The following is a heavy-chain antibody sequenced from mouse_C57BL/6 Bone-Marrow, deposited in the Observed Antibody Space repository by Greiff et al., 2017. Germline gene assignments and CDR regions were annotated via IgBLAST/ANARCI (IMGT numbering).Heavy chain of an antibody. D-gene: IGHD4-1*01. CDR3: RTGPFAY. CDR1: GYTFTSYG. CDR2: IYPRSGNT. Sequence: VQLQQSGAELARPGASVKLSCKASGYTFTSYGISWVKQRTGQGLEWIGEIYPRSGNTYYNEKFKGKATLTADKSSSTAYMELRSLTSEDSAVYFCRTGPFAYWGQGTLVTVSA. V-gene: IGHV1-81*01. J-gene: IGHJ3*01.